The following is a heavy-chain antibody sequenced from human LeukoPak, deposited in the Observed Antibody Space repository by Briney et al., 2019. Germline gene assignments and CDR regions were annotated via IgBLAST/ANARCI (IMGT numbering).Heavy chain of an antibody. Sequence: PSQTLSLTCAVSGGSISSGGYSWSWIRQPPGKGLEWIGYIYHSGSTYYNPSLKSRVTISVDTSKNQFSLKLSSVTAADTAVYYCARAAPLRYFDWLSSHYYYYYMDVWGKGTTVTVSS. V-gene: IGHV4-30-2*01. D-gene: IGHD3-9*01. CDR1: GGSISSGGYS. J-gene: IGHJ6*03. CDR3: ARAAPLRYFDWLSSHYYYYYMDV. CDR2: IYHSGST.